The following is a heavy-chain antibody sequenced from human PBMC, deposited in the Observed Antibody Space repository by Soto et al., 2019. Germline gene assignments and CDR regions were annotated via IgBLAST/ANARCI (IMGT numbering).Heavy chain of an antibody. CDR3: ARRSCNDISRRYFDX. D-gene: IGHD3-22*01. J-gene: IGHJ4*02. V-gene: IGHV4-39*01. CDR1: SDSVNSSTYY. CDR2: IHSNGIT. Sequence: SETLSLTCTVSSDSVNSSTYYWGWVRQPPGKGLEWIASIHSNGITYYNPSFKSRVTMSVDTPKNRMSLNLRSVTAADTAVYYCARRSCNDISRRYFDXWGQGNTVTVSX.